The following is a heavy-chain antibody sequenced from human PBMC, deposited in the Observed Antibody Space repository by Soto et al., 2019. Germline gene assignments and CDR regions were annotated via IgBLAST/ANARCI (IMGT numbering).Heavy chain of an antibody. Sequence: SEKVSFKASGGTFISYAISWVRQAPGQGLEWMGGIIPIFGTANYAQKFQGRVTITADESTSTAYMELSSLRSEDTAVYYCARLSSRSSSPGGWFDPWGQGTLVTVSS. V-gene: IGHV1-69*13. D-gene: IGHD6-13*01. CDR1: GGTFISYA. J-gene: IGHJ5*02. CDR3: ARLSSRSSSPGGWFDP. CDR2: IIPIFGTA.